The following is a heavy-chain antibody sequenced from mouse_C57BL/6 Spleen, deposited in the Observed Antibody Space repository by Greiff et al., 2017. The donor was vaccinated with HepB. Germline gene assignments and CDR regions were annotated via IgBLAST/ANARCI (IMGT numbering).Heavy chain of an antibody. D-gene: IGHD2-1*01. Sequence: VKLKESGPGLVAPSQCLSITCTVSGFSLTSYAISWVRQPPGKGLEWLGVIWTGGGTNYNSALKSRLSISNDNSKSQVILKMNSLQTDDTARYYGARKRGNYPYYYAMDYWGQGTSVTVSS. V-gene: IGHV2-9-1*01. CDR1: GFSLTSYA. CDR3: ARKRGNYPYYYAMDY. CDR2: IWTGGGT. J-gene: IGHJ4*01.